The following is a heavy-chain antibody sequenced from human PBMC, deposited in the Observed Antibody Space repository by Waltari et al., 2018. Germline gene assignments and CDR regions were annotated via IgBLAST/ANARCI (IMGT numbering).Heavy chain of an antibody. Sequence: QVQLVQSGAEVKKPGASVKVSCKASGYTFTSYYMHWVRQAPGQGLKWMGILHPSGGSTRYEKNFQGRVTMTRDTSTSTVYMELSSLRSEDTAVYYCASYSYGYYYYGMDVWGQGTTVTVSS. CDR1: GYTFTSYY. V-gene: IGHV1-46*01. CDR3: ASYSYGYYYYGMDV. CDR2: LHPSGGST. J-gene: IGHJ6*02. D-gene: IGHD5-18*01.